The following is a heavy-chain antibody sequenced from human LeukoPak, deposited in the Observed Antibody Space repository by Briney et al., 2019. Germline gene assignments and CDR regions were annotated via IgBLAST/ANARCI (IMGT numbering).Heavy chain of an antibody. CDR1: GFTFSSFS. D-gene: IGHD2-15*01. V-gene: IGHV3-21*01. CDR3: ARVPSDIVVVEPATPDF. CDR2: ISSRTTYI. Sequence: GGSLRLSCAASGFTFSSFSMNWVRQAPGKGLEWVSSISSRTTYIYYAGSVRGRFTISRDNAKNSLYLQMNSLRAEDTAIYYCARVPSDIVVVEPATPDFWGQGTLVTVSS. J-gene: IGHJ4*02.